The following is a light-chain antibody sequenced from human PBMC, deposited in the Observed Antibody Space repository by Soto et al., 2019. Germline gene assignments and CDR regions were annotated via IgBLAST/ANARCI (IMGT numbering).Light chain of an antibody. V-gene: IGKV1-5*01. CDR2: DAS. CDR1: QSISRW. Sequence: DLQMTQSPSTLSASVGDRVTITCRASQSISRWLAWYQPKPGKAPQALIYDASSLKSGVPSRFSGNGSGTEFTLTISSLQPDDFATYYCQQYNTYSTFGQGTRLEIK. CDR3: QQYNTYST. J-gene: IGKJ5*01.